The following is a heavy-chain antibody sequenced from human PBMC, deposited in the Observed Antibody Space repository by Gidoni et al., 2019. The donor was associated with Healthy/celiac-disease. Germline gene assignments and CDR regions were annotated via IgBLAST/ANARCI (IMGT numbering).Heavy chain of an antibody. CDR2: IKQDGSEK. Sequence: EVQLVESGGGLVQPGGSLRLSCAASGFTFSSYWMSWVRQAPGKGLEWVANIKQDGSEKYYVDSVKGRFTISRDNAKNSLYLQMNSLRAEDTAVYYCARNKGSGWYVLGNNWFDPWGQGTLVTVSS. D-gene: IGHD6-19*01. CDR3: ARNKGSGWYVLGNNWFDP. J-gene: IGHJ5*02. CDR1: GFTFSSYW. V-gene: IGHV3-7*03.